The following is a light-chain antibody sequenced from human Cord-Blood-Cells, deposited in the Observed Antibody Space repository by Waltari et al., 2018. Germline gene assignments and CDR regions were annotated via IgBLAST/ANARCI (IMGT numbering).Light chain of an antibody. CDR3: SSYAGSNNYV. Sequence: QSALTQPPSASRSPGQSVTISCTGTSSDVGGYNYVSWYQQHPGKAPRLMIYEVSKRPSGVPDLFSGSTSGSTSSLTVSVLQAEDEADYYCSSYAGSNNYVFGTGTKVTVL. CDR1: SSDVGGYNY. V-gene: IGLV2-8*02. CDR2: EVS. J-gene: IGLJ1*01.